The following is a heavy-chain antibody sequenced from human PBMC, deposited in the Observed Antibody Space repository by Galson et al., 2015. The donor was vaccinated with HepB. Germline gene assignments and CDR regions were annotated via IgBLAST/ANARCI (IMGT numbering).Heavy chain of an antibody. CDR2: INHSGST. CDR3: ASASRGNDAFDI. Sequence: TLSLTCAVYGGSFSGYYWSWIRQPPGKGLEWIGEINHSGSTNYNPSLKSRVTISVDTSKNQFSLKLSSVTAADTAVYYCASASRGNDAFDIWGQGTMVTVSS. CDR1: GGSFSGYY. D-gene: IGHD3-10*01. J-gene: IGHJ3*02. V-gene: IGHV4-34*09.